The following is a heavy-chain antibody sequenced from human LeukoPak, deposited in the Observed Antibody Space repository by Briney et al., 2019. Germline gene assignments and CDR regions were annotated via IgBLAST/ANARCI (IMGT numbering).Heavy chain of an antibody. CDR2: IHPGDSDT. V-gene: IGHV5-51*01. CDR3: ARLSGWLQRLGWYFDL. J-gene: IGHJ2*01. D-gene: IGHD5-24*01. Sequence: GESLKISCQGCGYSFTSYWIAWVRQMPGKGLEWMGIIHPGDSDTRYSPSFQGQVTISADKSISTAYLQWNSLKASDTAMFYCARLSGWLQRLGWYFDLWGRGTLVTVSS. CDR1: GYSFTSYW.